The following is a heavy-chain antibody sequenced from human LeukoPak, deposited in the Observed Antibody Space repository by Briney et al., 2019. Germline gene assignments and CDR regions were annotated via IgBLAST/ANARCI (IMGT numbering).Heavy chain of an antibody. V-gene: IGHV3-30*02. CDR3: AKDIAAAGLFDY. D-gene: IGHD6-13*01. CDR1: GFTFSNYG. J-gene: IGHJ4*02. Sequence: GGSLRLSCAASGFTFSNYGMHWVRQAPGKGLEWVALGRFTISRDNSKNTLYLQMNSLRAEDTAVYYCAKDIAAAGLFDYWGQGTLVTVSS.